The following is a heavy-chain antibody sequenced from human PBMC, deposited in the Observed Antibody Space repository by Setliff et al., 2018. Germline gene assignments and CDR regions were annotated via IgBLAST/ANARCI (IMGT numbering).Heavy chain of an antibody. Sequence: SETLSLTCSVSGGSISSSSYYWGWIRQPPGKGLEWIGSMYYSVSTYYNLSLKSRATISADTSKRQVSLNLNSVTAADTAVYYCMRQGAQMPSLSHLYGVDVWGQGTTVTVLL. V-gene: IGHV4-39*01. J-gene: IGHJ6*02. CDR3: MRQGAQMPSLSHLYGVDV. CDR1: GGSISSSSYY. CDR2: MYYSVST. D-gene: IGHD2-2*01.